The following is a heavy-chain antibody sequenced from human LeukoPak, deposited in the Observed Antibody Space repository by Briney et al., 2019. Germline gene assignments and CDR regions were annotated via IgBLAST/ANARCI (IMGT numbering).Heavy chain of an antibody. CDR3: ARGPLHWFDP. V-gene: IGHV1-69*13. J-gene: IGHJ5*02. CDR1: GYTFTSYD. Sequence: GASVKVSCKASGYTFTSYDINWVRQATGQGLEWMGGIIPIFGTANYAQKFQGRVTITADESTSTAYMELSSLRSEDTAVYYCARGPLHWFDPWGQGTLVTVSS. CDR2: IIPIFGTA.